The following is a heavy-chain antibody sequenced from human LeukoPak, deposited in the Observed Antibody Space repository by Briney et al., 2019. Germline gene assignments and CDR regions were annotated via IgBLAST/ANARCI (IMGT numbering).Heavy chain of an antibody. J-gene: IGHJ3*02. CDR3: ARVGIAVDDDAFDI. Sequence: PSQTLSLTCTVSGDSISSGGYYWSWIRQPPGKGLEWIGYIYHSGSTYYNPSLKSRVTISVDRSKNQFSLKLSSVTAADTAVYYCARVGIAVDDDAFDIWGQGTMVTVSS. CDR1: GDSISSGGYY. D-gene: IGHD6-19*01. CDR2: IYHSGST. V-gene: IGHV4-30-2*01.